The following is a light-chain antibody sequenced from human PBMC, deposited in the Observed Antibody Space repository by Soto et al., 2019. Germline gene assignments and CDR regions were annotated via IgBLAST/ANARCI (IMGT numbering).Light chain of an antibody. J-gene: IGKJ2*01. CDR3: QQYTIYSFT. Sequence: DIQMTQSPSTLSASVGDRVTITCRASQSIGTWLAWFQQRPGKAPKLLIQKASSLESGVPSRFSGSGSGTEFTLTISSLQPDDFATYYCQQYTIYSFTFGQGTNLEIK. V-gene: IGKV1-5*03. CDR2: KAS. CDR1: QSIGTW.